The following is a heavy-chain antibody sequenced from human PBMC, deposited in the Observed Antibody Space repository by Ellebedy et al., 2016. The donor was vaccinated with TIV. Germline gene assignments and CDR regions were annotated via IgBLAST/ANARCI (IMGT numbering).Heavy chain of an antibody. J-gene: IGHJ4*02. CDR2: IHAGNGNT. CDR3: ARGSAEGRAFDY. CDR1: GYIFTSNA. V-gene: IGHV1-3*01. D-gene: IGHD3-10*01. Sequence: AASVKVSCKASGYIFTSNAMHWVRQAPGQRLEWVGWIHAGNGNTKYSQKFQGRVTITGDTPASTAYMELSSLTSEDTAVYYCARGSAEGRAFDYWGQGTLVTVSS.